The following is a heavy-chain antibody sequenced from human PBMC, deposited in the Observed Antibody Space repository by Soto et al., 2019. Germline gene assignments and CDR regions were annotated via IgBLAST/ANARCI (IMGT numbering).Heavy chain of an antibody. Sequence: EVQLVESGGGLVQPGRSLRLSCAASGFTFDDYAMHWVRQAPGKGLEGVSGISWNSGSIGYADSVKGRFTISRDNAKNSMYMKMNSLRAEDTALYYCEQWNDQGDRKEAFDIWGQGTMVTVSS. CDR1: GFTFDDYA. CDR2: ISWNSGSI. V-gene: IGHV3-9*01. CDR3: EQWNDQGDRKEAFDI. D-gene: IGHD4-17*01. J-gene: IGHJ3*02.